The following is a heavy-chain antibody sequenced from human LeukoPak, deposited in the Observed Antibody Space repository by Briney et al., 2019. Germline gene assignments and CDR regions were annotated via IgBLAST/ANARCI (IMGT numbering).Heavy chain of an antibody. Sequence: ASVKVSCKASGYTFTSYDINWVRQATGQGLEWMGWLNPNSGNTGYAQKFQGRVTMTRNTSISTAYMELSSLRSEDTAVYYCASRGYSSGGFDYWGQGTLVTVSS. V-gene: IGHV1-8*01. CDR2: LNPNSGNT. J-gene: IGHJ4*02. D-gene: IGHD6-19*01. CDR1: GYTFTSYD. CDR3: ASRGYSSGGFDY.